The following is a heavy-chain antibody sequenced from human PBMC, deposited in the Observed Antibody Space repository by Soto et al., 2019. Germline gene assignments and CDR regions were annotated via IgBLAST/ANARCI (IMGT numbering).Heavy chain of an antibody. V-gene: IGHV3-9*01. CDR2: ISWNSGSI. D-gene: IGHD6-13*01. CDR1: GFTFDDYA. Sequence: GGSLRLSCAASGFTFDDYAMHWVRQAPGKGLEWVSGISWNSGSIGYADSVKGRFTISRDNAKNSLYLQMNSLRAEDTALYYCAKGWDSSSWYSVDYWGQGTLVTVSS. CDR3: AKGWDSSSWYSVDY. J-gene: IGHJ4*02.